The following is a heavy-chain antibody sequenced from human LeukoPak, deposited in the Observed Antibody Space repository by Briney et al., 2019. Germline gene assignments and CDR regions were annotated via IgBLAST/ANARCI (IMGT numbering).Heavy chain of an antibody. J-gene: IGHJ4*02. Sequence: GGSLRLSCAASGFIFSSYGMRWVRQAPGKGLEWVAVISYDGSNKYYADSVKGRFTISRDNSKNTLYLQMNGLRPEDTAVYYCARAHPFFDDKYGGIDYWGQGTLVTVSS. CDR1: GFIFSSYG. D-gene: IGHD3-9*01. CDR3: ARAHPFFDDKYGGIDY. CDR2: ISYDGSNK. V-gene: IGHV3-30*03.